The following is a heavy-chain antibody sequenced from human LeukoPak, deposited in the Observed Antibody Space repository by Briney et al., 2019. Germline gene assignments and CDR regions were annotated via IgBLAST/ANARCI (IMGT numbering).Heavy chain of an antibody. J-gene: IGHJ3*01. CDR3: ARLLYGSARDAFV. D-gene: IGHD3-10*01. V-gene: IGHV1-18*01. CDR1: GYTFTNYG. CDR2: ITTYNGDT. Sequence: ASVKVSCKASGYTFTNYGISWVRQAPGQGLEWMGWITTYNGDTIYAQKLQGRVSMTRDTSTETAYMELRSLRSDDTAVYFCARLLYGSARDAFVWGQGAMVTVSS.